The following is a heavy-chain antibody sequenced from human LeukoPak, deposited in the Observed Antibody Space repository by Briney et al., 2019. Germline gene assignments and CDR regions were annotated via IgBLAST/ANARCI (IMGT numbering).Heavy chain of an antibody. CDR1: GFTFSSYS. V-gene: IGHV3-48*01. CDR2: ISSSSTI. Sequence: GGPLRLSCAASGFTFSSYSMNWVRQAPGKGLEWVSYISSSSTIYYADSVKGRFTISRDNAKNSLYLQMNSLRAEDTAVYYCARDAAAAGCMDVWGQGTTVTVSS. D-gene: IGHD6-13*01. CDR3: ARDAAAAGCMDV. J-gene: IGHJ6*02.